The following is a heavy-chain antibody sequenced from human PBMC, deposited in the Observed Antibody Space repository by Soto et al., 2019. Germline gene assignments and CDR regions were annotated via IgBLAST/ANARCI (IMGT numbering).Heavy chain of an antibody. J-gene: IGHJ6*02. D-gene: IGHD1-26*01. V-gene: IGHV1-69*02. CDR3: ARGQGATSYYYYGMDV. CDR1: GGTFSSYT. CDR2: IIPILGIA. Sequence: QVQLVQSGAEVKKPGSSVKVSCKASGGTFSSYTISWVRQAPGQGLEWMGRIIPILGIANYAQKFQGRVTITADKSTSTAYMELSSLRSEDTAVYYCARGQGATSYYYYGMDVWCQGTTVTVSS.